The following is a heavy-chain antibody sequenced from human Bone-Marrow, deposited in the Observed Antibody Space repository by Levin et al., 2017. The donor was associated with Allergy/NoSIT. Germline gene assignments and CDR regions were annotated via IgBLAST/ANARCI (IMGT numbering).Heavy chain of an antibody. CDR3: AKAGCSGGSCYFDY. CDR2: ISGSGSKT. J-gene: IGHJ4*02. D-gene: IGHD2-15*01. V-gene: IGHV3-23*01. CDR1: GFRFSSYA. Sequence: SGGSLRLSCVGSGFRFSSYAMNWVRQAPGKGLEWVAGISGSGSKTFYADSVKGRFTISRDNSKNTLYLQNHNVRAEDTAVYYCAKAGCSGGSCYFDYWGQGTLVTVPS.